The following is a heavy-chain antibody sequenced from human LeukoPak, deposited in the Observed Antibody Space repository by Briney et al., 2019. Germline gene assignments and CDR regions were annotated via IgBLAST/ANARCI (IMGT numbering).Heavy chain of an antibody. CDR1: GGSFSGYY. J-gene: IGHJ6*04. D-gene: IGHD2-2*01. V-gene: IGHV4-34*01. Sequence: KPSETLSLTCAVYGGSFSGYYWSWIRQPPGKGLEWIGEINHSGSTNYNPSLKSRVTISVDTSKNQFSLKLSSVTAADTAVYYCARGRDRNSTSRYLSRYYYYGMDVWGKGTTVTVSS. CDR2: INHSGST. CDR3: ARGRDRNSTSRYLSRYYYYGMDV.